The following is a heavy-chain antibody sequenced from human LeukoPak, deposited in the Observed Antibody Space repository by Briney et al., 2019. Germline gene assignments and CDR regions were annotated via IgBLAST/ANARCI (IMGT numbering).Heavy chain of an antibody. Sequence: PSETLSLTCNVSGGSISSYYWSWIRQPPGKGLEWIGYIYYSGSTNYNPSLKSRVTISVDTSKNQFSLKLSSVTAADTAVYYCARHNPITIFGVVIISWFDPWGQGTLVTVSS. D-gene: IGHD3-3*01. J-gene: IGHJ5*02. CDR1: GGSISSYY. CDR2: IYYSGST. V-gene: IGHV4-59*01. CDR3: ARHNPITIFGVVIISWFDP.